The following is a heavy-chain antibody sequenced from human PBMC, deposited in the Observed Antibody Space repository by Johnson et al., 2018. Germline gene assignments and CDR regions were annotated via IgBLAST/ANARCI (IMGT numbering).Heavy chain of an antibody. CDR2: INSDGSNT. J-gene: IGHJ3*02. D-gene: IGHD4-11*01. CDR3: ARRYSNGLNGFDI. V-gene: IGHV3-74*03. CDR1: GFTFSNYW. Sequence: VQLQESGGGLVQPGGSLRVSCAASGFTFSNYWMHWVRKAPGEGLVWVSRINSDGSNTKYVDSVKGRFTISRDNAKNTLYLQMNSLRVEDTGVYYCARRYSNGLNGFDIWGQGTMVTVSS.